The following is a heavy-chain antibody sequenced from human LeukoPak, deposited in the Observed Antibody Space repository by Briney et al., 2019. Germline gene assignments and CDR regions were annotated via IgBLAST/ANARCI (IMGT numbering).Heavy chain of an antibody. CDR3: ARDFTGYSSGNDAFDI. CDR1: GYTFTGYY. V-gene: IGHV1-2*02. Sequence: GASVKVSCKASGYTFTGYYMHWVRQAPGQGLEWMGWINPNSGGTNYAQKFQGRVTMTRDTSISTAYMELSRLRPDDTAVYYCARDFTGYSSGNDAFDIWGQGTMVTVSS. D-gene: IGHD6-19*01. CDR2: INPNSGGT. J-gene: IGHJ3*02.